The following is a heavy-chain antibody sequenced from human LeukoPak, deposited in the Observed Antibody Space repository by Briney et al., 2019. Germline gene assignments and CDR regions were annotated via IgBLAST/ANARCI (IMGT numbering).Heavy chain of an antibody. V-gene: IGHV3-33*01. Sequence: PGESLRLSCEASGFIFSNYGMHWVRQAPGKGLEWLALIWYEGQTKFYADSVKGRFTISRDNSGNTLFLHMTNLRVEDTAVYYCASEWGRIAVAGGPGYWGQGALVTVSS. CDR1: GFIFSNYG. CDR3: ASEWGRIAVAGGPGY. D-gene: IGHD6-19*01. CDR2: IWYEGQTK. J-gene: IGHJ4*02.